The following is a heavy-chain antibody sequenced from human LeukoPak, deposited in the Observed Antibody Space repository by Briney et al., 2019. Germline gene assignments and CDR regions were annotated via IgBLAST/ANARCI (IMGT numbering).Heavy chain of an antibody. CDR1: GGSVNSSSYY. CDR2: IYHSGYT. J-gene: IGHJ4*02. Sequence: PSETLSLTCTVSGGSVNSSSYYWGWIRQPPGKALEWIGSIYHSGYTYYNPSLKSRVTISIDTSKNQFSLKLSSVTAADTAVYYCARSSMFRGVTVDYWGQGTQVTVSS. D-gene: IGHD3-10*01. V-gene: IGHV4-39*01. CDR3: ARSSMFRGVTVDY.